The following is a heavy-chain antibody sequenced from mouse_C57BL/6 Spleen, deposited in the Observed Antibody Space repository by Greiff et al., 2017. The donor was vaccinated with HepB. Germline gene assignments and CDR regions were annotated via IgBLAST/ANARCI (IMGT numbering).Heavy chain of an antibody. J-gene: IGHJ2*01. Sequence: EVQGVESGAELVRPGSSVKMSCKTSGYTFTSYGINWVKQRPGQGLEWIGYIYIGNGYTEYNEKFKGKATLTSDTSSSTAYMQLSSLTSEDSAIYFCARLITTVVARGYYFDYWGQGTTLTVSS. CDR3: ARLITTVVARGYYFDY. CDR1: GYTFTSYG. CDR2: IYIGNGYT. V-gene: IGHV1-58*01. D-gene: IGHD1-1*01.